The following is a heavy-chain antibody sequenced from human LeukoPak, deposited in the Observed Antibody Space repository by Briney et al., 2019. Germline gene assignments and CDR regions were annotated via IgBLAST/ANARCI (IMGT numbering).Heavy chain of an antibody. D-gene: IGHD4-11*01. J-gene: IGHJ6*02. CDR3: ARDSPYGNYGYYYYGMDV. CDR2: IYYSGST. Sequence: SETLSLTCTVSGGSVSSGSYYWSWIRQPPGTGLEWIGYIYYSGSTNYNPSLKSRVTISVDTSKNQFSLKLSSVTAADTAVYYCARDSPYGNYGYYYYGMDVWGQGTTVTVSS. CDR1: GGSVSSGSYY. V-gene: IGHV4-61*01.